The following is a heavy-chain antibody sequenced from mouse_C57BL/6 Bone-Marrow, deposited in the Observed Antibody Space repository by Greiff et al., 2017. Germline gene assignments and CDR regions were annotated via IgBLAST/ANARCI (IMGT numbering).Heavy chain of an antibody. CDR1: GYTFTDYN. CDR2: INPNDGGT. V-gene: IGHV1-22*01. D-gene: IGHD2-4*01. J-gene: IGHJ2*01. Sequence: VQLKQSGPELVKPGASVKMSCKASGYTFTDYNMHWVKQSHGKSLEWIGYINPNDGGTSYNKKFKGKATLTVNKASSTAYMELRSLTSEDSAVYYCERWGYYEYDGYFDYWGQGTTLTVSS. CDR3: ERWGYYEYDGYFDY.